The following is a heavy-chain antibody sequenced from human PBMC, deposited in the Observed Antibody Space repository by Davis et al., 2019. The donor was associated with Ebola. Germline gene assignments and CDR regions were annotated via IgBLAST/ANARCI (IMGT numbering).Heavy chain of an antibody. V-gene: IGHV3-7*01. D-gene: IGHD2-15*01. CDR2: IKQDGSEK. J-gene: IGHJ4*02. CDR1: GFTVSSNY. CDR3: AKFSTGYCSGGSCYSPLDY. Sequence: GGSLRLSCAASGFTVSSNYMSWVRQAPGKGLEWVANIKQDGSEKYYVDSVKGRFTISRDNAKNSLYLQMNSLRAEDTAVYYCAKFSTGYCSGGSCYSPLDYWGQGTLVTVSS.